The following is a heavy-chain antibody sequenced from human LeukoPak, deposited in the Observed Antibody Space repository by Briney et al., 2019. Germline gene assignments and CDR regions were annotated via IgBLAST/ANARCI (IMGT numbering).Heavy chain of an antibody. J-gene: IGHJ4*02. CDR1: GINFRGYW. CDR3: ARDLGHTGYDLYDY. V-gene: IGHV3-7*01. Sequence: GGSLRLSCAVSGINFRGYWMAWVRQAPGKGLEWVANMKQDGSEKYYVDSVKGRFTISRDNAKDSLYLEMNSLRVEDTAVYYCARDLGHTGYDLYDYWGQGTLVTVSS. CDR2: MKQDGSEK. D-gene: IGHD5-12*01.